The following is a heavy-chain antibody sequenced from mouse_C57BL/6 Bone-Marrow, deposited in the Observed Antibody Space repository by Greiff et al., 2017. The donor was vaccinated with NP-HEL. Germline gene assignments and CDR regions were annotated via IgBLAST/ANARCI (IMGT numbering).Heavy chain of an antibody. J-gene: IGHJ3*01. Sequence: VQLQQSGAELVRPGASVTLSCKASGYTFTDYAMQWVKQTPVHGLEWIGAIDTETGGPAYNQQFKGKAILTAYTSTSTAYMELRSMTSEDSAVYYCTRRDYSNYGCFAYWGQGTLVTVSA. D-gene: IGHD2-5*01. CDR1: GYTFTDYA. CDR3: TRRDYSNYGCFAY. V-gene: IGHV1-15*01. CDR2: IDTETGGP.